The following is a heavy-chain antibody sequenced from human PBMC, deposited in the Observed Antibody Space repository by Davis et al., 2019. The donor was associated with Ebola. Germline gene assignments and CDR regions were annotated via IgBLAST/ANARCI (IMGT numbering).Heavy chain of an antibody. D-gene: IGHD6-19*01. J-gene: IGHJ2*01. CDR3: ARGGYSSGWYPWYFDL. CDR2: IYPGDSDI. V-gene: IGHV5-51*01. Sequence: GESLKISCKGSGYNFNNYWIAWVRQMPGKGLEWMGVIYPGDSDIRYSPSFQGQVTFSADKSISTAYLQWSSLKASDTAMYYCARGGYSSGWYPWYFDLWGRGTLVTVSS. CDR1: GYNFNNYW.